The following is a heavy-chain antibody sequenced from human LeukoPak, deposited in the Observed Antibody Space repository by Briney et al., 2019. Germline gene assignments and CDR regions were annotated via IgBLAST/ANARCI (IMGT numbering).Heavy chain of an antibody. V-gene: IGHV3-30*18. J-gene: IGHJ4*02. CDR2: ISYDGSNK. Sequence: PGGSLRLSCAASGFTFSSYGMHWVRQAPGKGLEWVAVISYDGSNKYYADSVKGRFTISRDNCKNTLYLQMNSLRAEDTAVYYCAKDVGYCSSTSCYGPWGQGTLVTVSS. D-gene: IGHD2-2*01. CDR1: GFTFSSYG. CDR3: AKDVGYCSSTSCYGP.